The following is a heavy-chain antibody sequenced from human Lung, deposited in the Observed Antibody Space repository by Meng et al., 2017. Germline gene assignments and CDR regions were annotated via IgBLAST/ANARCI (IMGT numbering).Heavy chain of an antibody. CDR3: SRGTPGRRYADY. J-gene: IGHJ4*02. V-gene: IGHV1-18*01. CDR2: ISGYNGNT. Sequence: QVQLVQSGAEVKKPGASVKVSCKASGYTFTKYGITWVRQAPGQGLEWMGWISGYNGNTNYAQKLQGRVTMTTDTSTSTAYMELRSLRSDDAAVYYCSRGTPGRRYADYWGQGTLVTVSS. CDR1: GYTFTKYG. D-gene: IGHD3-10*01.